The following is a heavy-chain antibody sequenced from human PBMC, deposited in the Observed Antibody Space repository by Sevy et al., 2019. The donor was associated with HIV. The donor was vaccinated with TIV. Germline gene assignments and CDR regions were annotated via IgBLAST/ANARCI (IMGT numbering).Heavy chain of an antibody. CDR2: ISGSGSTT. CDR1: GFTFSSYA. Sequence: GGSLRLSCAASGFTFSSYAISWVRQAPGKGLEWVSGISGSGSTTYYADSVKGRFTISRDNSENTLYLQMNSLRAEDTAVYYCAKEWRWGAFDIWGQGTMVTVSS. CDR3: AKEWRWGAFDI. J-gene: IGHJ3*02. D-gene: IGHD7-27*01. V-gene: IGHV3-23*01.